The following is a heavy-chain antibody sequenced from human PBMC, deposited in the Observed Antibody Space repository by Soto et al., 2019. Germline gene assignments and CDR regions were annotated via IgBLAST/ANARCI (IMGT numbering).Heavy chain of an antibody. CDR3: ATIAAAGKVYNWFDP. J-gene: IGHJ5*02. CDR1: GFTFSSYA. Sequence: GSLRLSCAASGFTFSSYAMSWVRQAPGKGLEWVSAISGSGGSTYYADSVKGRFTISRDNSKNTLYLQMNSLRAEDTAVYYCATIAAAGKVYNWFDPWGQGTLVTVSS. V-gene: IGHV3-23*01. D-gene: IGHD6-13*01. CDR2: ISGSGGST.